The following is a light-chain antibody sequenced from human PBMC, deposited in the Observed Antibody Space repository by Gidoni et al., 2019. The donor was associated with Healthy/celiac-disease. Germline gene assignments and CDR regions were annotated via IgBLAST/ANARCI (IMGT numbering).Light chain of an antibody. CDR1: QSISSY. V-gene: IGKV1-39*01. Sequence: DIQMTQHPSSLSASVGDRVTITCRASQSISSYLNWYQQKPGKAPKLLIYAASSLQSGVPSRFSGSGSGTDFTLTISSLQPEDFATYYCQQYYSNPRTFGHGTKVDIK. J-gene: IGKJ2*01. CDR3: QQYYSNPRT. CDR2: AAS.